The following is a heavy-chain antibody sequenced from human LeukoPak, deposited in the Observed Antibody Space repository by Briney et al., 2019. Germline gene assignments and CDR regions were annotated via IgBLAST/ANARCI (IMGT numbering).Heavy chain of an antibody. Sequence: SETLSLTCAVSGGSITSRNWWSWVRQPPGKGLAWIGYIYYSGSTNYNPSLKSRVTISVDTSKNQFSLKLSSVTAADTAVYYCARVFGYDFWSGSAFDIWGQGTMVTVSS. V-gene: IGHV4-4*02. CDR1: GGSITSRNW. CDR2: IYYSGST. D-gene: IGHD3-3*01. J-gene: IGHJ3*02. CDR3: ARVFGYDFWSGSAFDI.